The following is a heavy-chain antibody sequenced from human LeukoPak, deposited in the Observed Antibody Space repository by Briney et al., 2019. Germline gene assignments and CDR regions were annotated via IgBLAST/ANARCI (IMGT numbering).Heavy chain of an antibody. D-gene: IGHD2-2*01. CDR1: GGSFSGYY. CDR3: AREYCSSTTCYFDY. V-gene: IGHV4-59*01. CDR2: IFYGGST. Sequence: SETLSLTCAVYGGSFSGYYWTWIRQSPGKGLEWIGYIFYGGSTNYNPSLESRVTISVDRSKNQFFLKLSSVTAADTAVYYCAREYCSSTTCYFDYWGQGTLVTVSS. J-gene: IGHJ4*02.